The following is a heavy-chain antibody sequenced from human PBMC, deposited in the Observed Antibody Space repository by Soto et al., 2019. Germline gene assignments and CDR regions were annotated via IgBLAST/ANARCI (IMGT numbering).Heavy chain of an antibody. V-gene: IGHV3-23*01. J-gene: IGHJ4*02. CDR2: ISGSGGST. Sequence: EVQLLESGGGLVQPGGSLRLSCAASGFTFSSYAMSWVRQAPGKGLEWVSTISGSGGSTYYADSVKGRFTISRDNSKNTLYLQMNSLRAEDTAVYYCAKGQSGWYAPFDSWGQGTLVTVSS. D-gene: IGHD6-19*01. CDR1: GFTFSSYA. CDR3: AKGQSGWYAPFDS.